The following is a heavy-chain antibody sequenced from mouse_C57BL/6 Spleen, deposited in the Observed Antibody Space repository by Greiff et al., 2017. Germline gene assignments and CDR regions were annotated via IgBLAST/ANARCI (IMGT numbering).Heavy chain of an antibody. CDR3: ARQGDSHAMDY. J-gene: IGHJ4*01. V-gene: IGHV1-72*01. CDR2: FDPKSGGT. Sequence: QVQLQQPGAELVKPGASVKLSCKASGYTFTSYWMHWVKQRPGRGLEWIGRFDPKSGGTKYNEKFKSKATLTVDKPSSTAYMQLSSLTSEDTAVYYSARQGDSHAMDYWGQGTSVTVSS. CDR1: GYTFTSYW. D-gene: IGHD6-1*01.